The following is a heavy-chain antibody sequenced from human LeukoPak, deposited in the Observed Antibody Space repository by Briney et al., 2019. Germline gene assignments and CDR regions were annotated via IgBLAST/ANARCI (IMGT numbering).Heavy chain of an antibody. CDR1: GFRFSSYW. CDR3: AKDYSSGLSFDY. CDR2: IKEDGSEK. J-gene: IGHJ4*02. Sequence: GGSLRLSCVVSGFRFSSYWMSWVRQAPGKEPEWVANIKEDGSEKYYEDSVRGRFTISRDNSKNTLYLQMNSLRAEDTAVYYCAKDYSSGLSFDYWGQGTLVTVSS. D-gene: IGHD6-19*01. V-gene: IGHV3-7*01.